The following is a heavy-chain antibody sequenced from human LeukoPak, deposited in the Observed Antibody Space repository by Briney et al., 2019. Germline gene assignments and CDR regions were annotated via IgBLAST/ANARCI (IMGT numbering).Heavy chain of an antibody. CDR3: ARDWSGDDY. J-gene: IGHJ4*02. CDR1: GFTFSSSA. Sequence: GGSLRLSCAASGFTFSSSAMNWVRQAPGKGLEWVSSISSSSTYIYYVDSVKGRFTISRDDAKNSLYLQMNSLRAEDTALYYCARDWSGDDYWGQGTLVTVSS. CDR2: ISSSSTYI. V-gene: IGHV3-21*01. D-gene: IGHD3-3*01.